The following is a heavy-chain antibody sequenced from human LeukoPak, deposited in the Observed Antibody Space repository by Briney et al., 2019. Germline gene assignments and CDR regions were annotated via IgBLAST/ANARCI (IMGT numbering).Heavy chain of an antibody. J-gene: IGHJ5*02. Sequence: PSETLSLTCTVSGGSISSGEYYWSWIRQPPGKGLEWIGYIYYSGSTYYNPSLKSRVTISVDTSKNQFSLKLSSVTAADTAVYYCAREAAYCSSTSCYRGGDWFDPWGQGTLVTVSS. CDR1: GGSISSGEYY. D-gene: IGHD2-2*01. CDR2: IYYSGST. V-gene: IGHV4-30-4*01. CDR3: AREAAYCSSTSCYRGGDWFDP.